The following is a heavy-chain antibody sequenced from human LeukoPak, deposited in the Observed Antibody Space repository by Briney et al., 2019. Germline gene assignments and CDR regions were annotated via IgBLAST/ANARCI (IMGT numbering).Heavy chain of an antibody. CDR2: IKSKTDGGTT. D-gene: IGHD4-17*01. J-gene: IGHJ4*02. CDR3: TTVDYDWVGFDS. V-gene: IGHV3-15*01. Sequence: GGSLRLSCAASGFTFNIAWMSWVRQAPGKGLEWVGRIKSKTDGGTTDYAAPVKGRFTLSRDDSKNMLYLQMNSLKTEDTAVYYCTTVDYDWVGFDSWGQGTLVTVSS. CDR1: GFTFNIAW.